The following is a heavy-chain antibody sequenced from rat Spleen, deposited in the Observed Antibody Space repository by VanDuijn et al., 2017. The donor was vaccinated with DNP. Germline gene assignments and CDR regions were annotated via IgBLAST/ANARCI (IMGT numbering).Heavy chain of an antibody. CDR2: INTDGTST. J-gene: IGHJ2*01. V-gene: IGHV5-58*01. CDR1: GFTFSTYW. D-gene: IGHD1-11*01. Sequence: EVQLLETGGGLVQPGRSLKVSCVGSGFTFSTYWMFWVRQAPGKGLEWVASINTDGTSTFYRDSVKGRFTISKDFAQNTLYLQMNSLRSEDTATYYCVKGGYYYFDYWGQGVMVTVSS. CDR3: VKGGYYYFDY.